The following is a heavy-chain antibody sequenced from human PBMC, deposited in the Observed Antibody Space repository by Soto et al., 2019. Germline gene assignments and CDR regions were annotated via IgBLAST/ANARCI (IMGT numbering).Heavy chain of an antibody. V-gene: IGHV5-10-1*04. CDR2: IDPSDSDT. Sequence: GESLKISCKGSGYSFTSYWISWVRQMPGKGLERLGRIDPSDSDTRYSPSFQGQVTISADKSISTAYLQWSSLKASDTAMYYCARYYYDSSASGDPWGQGTLVTVSS. CDR1: GYSFTSYW. CDR3: ARYYYDSSASGDP. J-gene: IGHJ5*02. D-gene: IGHD3-22*01.